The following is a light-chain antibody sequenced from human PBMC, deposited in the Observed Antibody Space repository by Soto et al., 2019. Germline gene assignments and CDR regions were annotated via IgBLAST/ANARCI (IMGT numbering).Light chain of an antibody. CDR3: CSYVGSSTFTAV. CDR2: EVS. J-gene: IGLJ7*01. Sequence: QSALTQPASVSGSPGQSITISCTGTSSDVGSYNLVSWYQQHPGKAPKLMIYEVSKRPSGVSNRFSGSKSGNTASLTISGLQAEDEADYYCCSYVGSSTFTAVFGGGTQLTVL. CDR1: SSDVGSYNL. V-gene: IGLV2-23*02.